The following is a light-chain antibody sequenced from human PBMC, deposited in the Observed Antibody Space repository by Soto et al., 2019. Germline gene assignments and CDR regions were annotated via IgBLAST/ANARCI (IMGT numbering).Light chain of an antibody. CDR2: GAS. CDR1: QSVSSN. CDR3: HQYNNWPLT. Sequence: EIVMTQSPATLSVSPGERATLSCRASQSVSSNLAWYQQKPGQAPRLLIYGASTRATGIPDGFSGSGSGTEFTLIISSLQSEDFAVYYCHQYNNWPLTFGGGTKVDNK. J-gene: IGKJ4*01. V-gene: IGKV3-15*01.